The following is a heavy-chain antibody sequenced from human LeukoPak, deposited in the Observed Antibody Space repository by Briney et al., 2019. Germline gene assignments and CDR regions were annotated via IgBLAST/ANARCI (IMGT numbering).Heavy chain of an antibody. Sequence: GGSLRLSCTDSGFSLSSYALSWVRRAPGKGLEWVSATSSSDAGKYYADSVRGRFTISRDNSRNTMYLQMNSLRVEDAAVYYCAKAPVTSCRGAFCYPFDSWGQGTLVTVSS. V-gene: IGHV3-23*01. J-gene: IGHJ4*02. CDR2: TSSSDAGK. CDR1: GFSLSSYA. D-gene: IGHD2-15*01. CDR3: AKAPVTSCRGAFCYPFDS.